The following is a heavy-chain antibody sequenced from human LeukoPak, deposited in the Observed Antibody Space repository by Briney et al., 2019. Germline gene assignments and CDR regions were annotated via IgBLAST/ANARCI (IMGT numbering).Heavy chain of an antibody. J-gene: IGHJ4*02. CDR1: GGSISNSF. Sequence: PSETLSLTCTVSGGSISNSFWTWIRQPPGKGLECIGYIYSSGNTNYNPSLESRVTISVDTSKNQFSLNLRSVTAADTAVYYCARVNINNWHSCDYWGQGTLVTVSS. CDR3: ARVNINNWHSCDY. V-gene: IGHV4-59*01. D-gene: IGHD1-1*01. CDR2: IYSSGNT.